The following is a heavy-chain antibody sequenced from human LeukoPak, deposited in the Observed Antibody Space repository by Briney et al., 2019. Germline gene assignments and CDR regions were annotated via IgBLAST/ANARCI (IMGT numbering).Heavy chain of an antibody. Sequence: SETLSLTCTVSGGSISSFYWSWIRQPAGKGLEWIGRTHTSGSTSYNPSLKSRVTMSIDTSKNQFSLKLSSVTAADTAVYYCAGDPAFGGDSVGYWGQGTLVTVSS. D-gene: IGHD4-23*01. V-gene: IGHV4-4*07. J-gene: IGHJ4*02. CDR2: THTSGST. CDR1: GGSISSFY. CDR3: AGDPAFGGDSVGY.